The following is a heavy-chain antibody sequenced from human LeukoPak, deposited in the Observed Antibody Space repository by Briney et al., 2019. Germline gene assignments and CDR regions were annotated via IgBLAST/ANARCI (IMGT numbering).Heavy chain of an antibody. D-gene: IGHD2-8*01. Sequence: SETLSLTCTVSGASISSYYWRWIRQPAGKGLEWIGRIYTSGSTNYNPSIKSRVILIVDTSKNQFSLKLRCVAAAVTAVYYCARAYGGWRFGYWGQGTLVTVSS. J-gene: IGHJ4*02. CDR1: GASISSYY. V-gene: IGHV4-4*07. CDR2: IYTSGST. CDR3: ARAYGGWRFGY.